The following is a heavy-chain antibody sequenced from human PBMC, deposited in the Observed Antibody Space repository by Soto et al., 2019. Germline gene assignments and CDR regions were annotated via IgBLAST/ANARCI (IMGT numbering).Heavy chain of an antibody. Sequence: QVQLVQSGAEVKKPGSSVKVSCKASGGTFSSYAISWVRQAPGQGLEWMGGIIPIFGTANYAQKFQGRVTITADESMSTAYMELSSLRSEDTAVYYCARERLTSGYYYGGRYWGQGTLVTVSS. CDR1: GGTFSSYA. J-gene: IGHJ4*02. D-gene: IGHD3-22*01. CDR2: IIPIFGTA. CDR3: ARERLTSGYYYGGRY. V-gene: IGHV1-69*01.